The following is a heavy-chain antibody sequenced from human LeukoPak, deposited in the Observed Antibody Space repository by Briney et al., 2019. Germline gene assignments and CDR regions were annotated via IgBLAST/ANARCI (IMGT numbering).Heavy chain of an antibody. CDR3: ARDQSGWYLGFDI. Sequence: GRSLIHPCAGTGCSVSEYELNWVRHASGKGLEWVASISDGGRTNYYADSVKGRFTISRDNAKNSLYLQMNSLRAEDTAVYYCARDQSGWYLGFDIWGQGTMVTVSS. CDR1: GCSVSEYE. CDR2: ISDGGRTN. V-gene: IGHV3-48*03. D-gene: IGHD6-19*01. J-gene: IGHJ3*02.